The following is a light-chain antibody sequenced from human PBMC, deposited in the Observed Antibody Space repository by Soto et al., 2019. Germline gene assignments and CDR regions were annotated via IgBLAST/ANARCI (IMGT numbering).Light chain of an antibody. V-gene: IGKV1-5*01. J-gene: IGKJ5*01. CDR3: HSRA. CDR2: DAS. CDR1: QTISRW. Sequence: DIQLTQTPSTVSASVGDDFTITCRASQTISRWLAWYQQKPGRAPKLLIYDASTLESGVPSRFSGSGSETEFTLTISRLQPDDFATYFCHSRAFGQGTRLEIK.